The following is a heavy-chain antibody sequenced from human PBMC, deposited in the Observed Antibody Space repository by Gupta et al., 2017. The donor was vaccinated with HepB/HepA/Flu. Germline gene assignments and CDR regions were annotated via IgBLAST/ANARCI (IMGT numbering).Heavy chain of an antibody. CDR1: GFTFSRYA. CDR3: AKDEGAVRGAIVD. CDR2: ISGSGTNT. Sequence: EVQLLESGGGLVQPGGSLRLSCAASGFTFSRYAMSWVRQAPGKSLEWVSVISGSGTNTYDADSVKGRFTISRYNSKNTLYLQMNRLGDEDPAVYYCAKDEGAVRGAIVDWGHGTLVTVSS. D-gene: IGHD3-10*01. V-gene: IGHV3-23*01. J-gene: IGHJ4*01.